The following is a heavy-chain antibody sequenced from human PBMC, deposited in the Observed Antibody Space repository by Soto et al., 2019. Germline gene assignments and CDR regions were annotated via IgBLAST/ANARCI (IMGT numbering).Heavy chain of an antibody. J-gene: IGHJ4*02. Sequence: ETLSLTCAVYGGSFSGYYWSWIRQPPGKGLEWIGEINHSGSTNYNPSLKSRVTISVDTSKNQFSLKLSSVTAADTAVYYCARVQLRFLEWLFDYWGQGTLVTVSS. CDR1: GGSFSGYY. D-gene: IGHD3-3*01. CDR2: INHSGST. CDR3: ARVQLRFLEWLFDY. V-gene: IGHV4-34*01.